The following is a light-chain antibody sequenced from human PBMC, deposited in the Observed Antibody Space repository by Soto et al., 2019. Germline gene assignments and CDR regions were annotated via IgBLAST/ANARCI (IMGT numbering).Light chain of an antibody. V-gene: IGLV2-18*02. CDR1: SSDVGSYNR. CDR2: EVS. J-gene: IGLJ1*01. CDR3: ASSTTQTARFV. Sequence: QSVLTQPPSVSGSPVQSVTIPCTGTSSDVGSYNRVSWYHQAPGTAPRLMIYEVSNRPSGVPDRFSESKSGNTASLTISWLQAEDEADYYCASSTTQTARFVFGTGTKLTVL.